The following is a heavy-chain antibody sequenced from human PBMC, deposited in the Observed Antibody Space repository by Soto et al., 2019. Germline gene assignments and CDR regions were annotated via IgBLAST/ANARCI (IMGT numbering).Heavy chain of an antibody. CDR1: GFTVSSNY. J-gene: IGHJ4*02. D-gene: IGHD4-17*01. Sequence: EVQLVESGGGLVQPGGSLRLSCAASGFTVSSNYMSWVRRAPGKGLEWGSVIYSGGSTYYADSVKGRFTISRDNSKNTLYLQMNSMRAEDTAVYYCAKYYGDFTYFDYWGQGTLVTVSS. V-gene: IGHV3-66*01. CDR2: IYSGGST. CDR3: AKYYGDFTYFDY.